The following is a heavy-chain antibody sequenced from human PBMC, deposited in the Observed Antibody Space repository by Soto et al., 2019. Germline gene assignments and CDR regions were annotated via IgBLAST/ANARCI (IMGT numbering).Heavy chain of an antibody. CDR1: GFTFSSYA. CDR3: AKGTDCSGGSCHPTYYYYYGMDV. D-gene: IGHD2-15*01. CDR2: ISGSGGST. J-gene: IGHJ6*02. V-gene: IGHV3-23*01. Sequence: EVQLLESGGGLVQPGGSLRLSCAASGFTFSSYAMSWVRQAPGKGLEWVSAISGSGGSTYYADSVKGRFTISRDNSKNPLYLQMNSLRAEDTAVYYCAKGTDCSGGSCHPTYYYYYGMDVWGQGTTVTVSS.